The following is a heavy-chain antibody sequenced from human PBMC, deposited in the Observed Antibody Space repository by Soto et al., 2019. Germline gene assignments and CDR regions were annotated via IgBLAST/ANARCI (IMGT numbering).Heavy chain of an antibody. J-gene: IGHJ4*02. V-gene: IGHV4-34*01. CDR3: ARGGNSGYVW. Sequence: PSETPSLTCAFYGGSFSGYYWSWIRQPPGKGLEWIGEINHSGSTNYNPSLKSRVTISVDTSKNQFSLKLSSVTAADTAVYYCARGGNSGYVWWGQGTLVT. CDR1: GGSFSGYY. CDR2: INHSGST. D-gene: IGHD5-12*01.